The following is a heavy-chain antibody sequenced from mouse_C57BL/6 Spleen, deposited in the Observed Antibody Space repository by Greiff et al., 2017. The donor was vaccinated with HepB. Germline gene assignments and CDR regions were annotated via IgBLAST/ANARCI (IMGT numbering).Heavy chain of an antibody. CDR2: IDPSDSET. V-gene: IGHV1-52*01. Sequence: VQLQQSGAELVRPGSSVKLSCKASGYTFTSYWMHWVKQRPIQGLEWIGNIDPSDSETHYNQKFKDKATLTVDKSSSTAYMQLSSLTSEDSAVYYCARHDYGSSYLYWYFGVWGTVTTVTVSS. J-gene: IGHJ1*03. CDR3: ARHDYGSSYLYWYFGV. CDR1: GYTFTSYW. D-gene: IGHD1-1*01.